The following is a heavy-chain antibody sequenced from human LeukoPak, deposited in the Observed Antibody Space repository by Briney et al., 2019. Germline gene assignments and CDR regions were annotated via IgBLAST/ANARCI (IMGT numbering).Heavy chain of an antibody. V-gene: IGHV3-30*02. CDR1: GFTFSSYG. CDR2: IRYDGSNK. CDR3: AKVGNDYVWGSYGTFDY. J-gene: IGHJ4*02. D-gene: IGHD3-16*01. Sequence: GGSLRLSCAASGFTFSSYGMHWVRQAPGKGLEWVAFIRYDGSNKYYADSVKGRFTISRDNSKNTLYLQMNSLRAEDTAVYYCAKVGNDYVWGSYGTFDYWGQGTLVTVSS.